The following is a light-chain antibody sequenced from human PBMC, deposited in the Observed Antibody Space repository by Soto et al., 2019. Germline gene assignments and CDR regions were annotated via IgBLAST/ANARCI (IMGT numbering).Light chain of an antibody. V-gene: IGKV1-33*01. CDR1: QYIGNY. CDR2: GAS. J-gene: IGKJ4*01. Sequence: IRLTQSPTSLSASVGDRVTITCQASQYIGNYLNWYQQKPGEAPRLLISGASNLEPGVPSRFSGGGSGADFTFIISSLQPEDVATYSCQQYDNIILSFGGGTKVKIK. CDR3: QQYDNIILS.